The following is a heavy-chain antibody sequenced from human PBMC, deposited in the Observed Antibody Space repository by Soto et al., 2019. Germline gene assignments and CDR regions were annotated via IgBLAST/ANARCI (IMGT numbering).Heavy chain of an antibody. CDR1: GGSISSYY. J-gene: IGHJ5*02. Sequence: SETLSLTCTVSGGSISSYYWSWIRQPPGKGLEWIGYIYYSGSTNYNPSLKSRVTISVDTSKNQFSLKLSSVAAADTAVYYCASHMVRGVIISGNWFDPWGQGTLVTVSS. CDR2: IYYSGST. CDR3: ASHMVRGVIISGNWFDP. V-gene: IGHV4-59*01. D-gene: IGHD3-10*01.